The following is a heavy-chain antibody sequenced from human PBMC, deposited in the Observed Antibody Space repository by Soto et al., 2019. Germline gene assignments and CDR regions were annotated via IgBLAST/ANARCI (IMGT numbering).Heavy chain of an antibody. V-gene: IGHV3-23*01. J-gene: IGHJ4*02. CDR3: AKAWGMDY. D-gene: IGHD7-27*01. CDR2: ISGSGSST. CDR1: GFTFSSYT. Sequence: EVQLLESGGGLVEPGGYRRLSCAASGFTFSSYTLSWVRQAPGKGLEWVSTISGSGSSTYSEDSVKGRFTISRDNSKNTLYLQMNSRRVEDTAIYYCAKAWGMDYWVQGTLVTVSS.